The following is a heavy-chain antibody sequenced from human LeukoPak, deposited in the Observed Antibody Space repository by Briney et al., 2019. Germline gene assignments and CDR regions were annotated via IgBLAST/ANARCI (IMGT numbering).Heavy chain of an antibody. V-gene: IGHV3-48*01. CDR3: AKDLVTGSLDY. CDR1: GFTFSTYN. Sequence: GGSLRLSCAASGFTFSTYNMNWVRQAPGKGLEWVSYISSSRSTIYYADSVKGRFTISRDNAKNTLYLQMNSLRAEDTAIYYCAKDLVTGSLDYWGQGTLVTVSS. D-gene: IGHD3-10*01. CDR2: ISSSRSTI. J-gene: IGHJ4*02.